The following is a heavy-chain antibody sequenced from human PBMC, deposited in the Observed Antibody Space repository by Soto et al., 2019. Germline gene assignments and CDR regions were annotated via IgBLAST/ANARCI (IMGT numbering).Heavy chain of an antibody. CDR3: ARDQVGTTTGFDY. Sequence: QMQLQESGPGLVKPSETLSLTCSVSGGSVNSGGYFWSWIRQPPGKGLEWIGYVHYSGITKYNPSLKSRVTISVDTSKNQFSLNLSSVTAADTAVYYCARDQVGTTTGFDYWGQGILVTVSS. V-gene: IGHV4-61*08. CDR2: VHYSGIT. CDR1: GGSVNSGGYF. D-gene: IGHD1-26*01. J-gene: IGHJ4*02.